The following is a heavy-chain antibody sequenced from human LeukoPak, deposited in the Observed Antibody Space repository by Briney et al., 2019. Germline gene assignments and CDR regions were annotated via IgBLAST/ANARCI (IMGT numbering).Heavy chain of an antibody. CDR2: IYHSGST. CDR3: ARRIPSYDYVWGSYRSYYFDY. D-gene: IGHD3-16*02. J-gene: IGHJ4*02. Sequence: PSETLSLTCTVSGYSISSGYYWGWIRQPPGKGLEWIGSIYHSGSTYYNPSLKSRVTISVDTSKNQFSLKLSSVTAADTAVYYCARRIPSYDYVWGSYRSYYFDYWGQGTLVTVSS. CDR1: GYSISSGYY. V-gene: IGHV4-38-2*02.